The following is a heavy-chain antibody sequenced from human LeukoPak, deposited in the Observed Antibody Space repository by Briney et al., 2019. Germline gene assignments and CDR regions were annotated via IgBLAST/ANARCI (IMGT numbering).Heavy chain of an antibody. V-gene: IGHV3-53*01. CDR1: EFSVSHNY. J-gene: IGHJ4*02. CDR3: ARETGYSTSWYAYYFDY. CDR2: IHSDGTT. D-gene: IGHD6-13*01. Sequence: GGSLRLSCAASEFSVSHNYMSWVRQAPGKGLEWVSVIHSDGTTHYADSVKGRFTISRDNSKNTLYLQMNSLRVEDTAMYYCARETGYSTSWYAYYFDYWGQGTLVTVAS.